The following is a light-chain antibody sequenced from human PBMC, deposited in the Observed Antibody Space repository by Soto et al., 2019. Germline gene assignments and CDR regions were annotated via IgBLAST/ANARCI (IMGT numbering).Light chain of an antibody. CDR3: SSYAGSNNFVI. V-gene: IGLV2-8*01. Sequence: QSALTQPPSASGSPGQSVTISCTGTSSDVGAYNYVSWYQQHPGKAPKFMIYEVSKRPSGVPDRFSGSKSGNTASLTVSGRQAEDEADYYCSSYAGSNNFVIFGGGTQLTVL. CDR2: EVS. CDR1: SSDVGAYNY. J-gene: IGLJ2*01.